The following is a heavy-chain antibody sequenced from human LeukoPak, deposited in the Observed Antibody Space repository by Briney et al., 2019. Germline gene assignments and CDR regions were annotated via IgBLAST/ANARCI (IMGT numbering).Heavy chain of an antibody. Sequence: GGPLRLSCAASGFIFKSYWIHWVRQAPGKGLVWVSRINSDGSSTNYADSVKGRFTISRDNAKNTLFLQMNSLRAEDTAVYYCARGDSSGWLLLGYWGQGTPVTVSS. CDR3: ARGDSSGWLLLGY. CDR2: INSDGSST. D-gene: IGHD6-19*01. J-gene: IGHJ4*02. V-gene: IGHV3-74*01. CDR1: GFIFKSYW.